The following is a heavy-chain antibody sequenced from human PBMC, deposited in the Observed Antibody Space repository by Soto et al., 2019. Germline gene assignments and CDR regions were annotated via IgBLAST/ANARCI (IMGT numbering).Heavy chain of an antibody. CDR2: ITWNTHKI. CDR1: GFTFDDYA. V-gene: IGHV3-9*01. J-gene: IGHJ3*01. Sequence: EVQLVESGGVLVQPGRSLRLSCAASGFTFDDYAMHWVRQAPGKGLEWVSGITWNTHKIAYADSVEGRFTISRDNAKNSLYLQMNSLRAEDTALYYCAKDRVRGRFGEASFDAWGQGTLVTVSS. D-gene: IGHD3-10*01. CDR3: AKDRVRGRFGEASFDA.